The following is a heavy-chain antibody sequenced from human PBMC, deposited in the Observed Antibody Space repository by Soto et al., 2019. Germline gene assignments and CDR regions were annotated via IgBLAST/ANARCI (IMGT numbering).Heavy chain of an antibody. D-gene: IGHD3-3*02. J-gene: IGHJ4*02. Sequence: QVQLVESGGGVVQPGRSLRLSCSTSGFTFSNYGMHWFRQAPGKGLEWLAVISFDEQHTDYVDSVKDRFAISRDNAKNTLYLQMNSLRAEDTAVYFCAKDRTDHFWTGFCDSWGQGALVTVSS. CDR2: ISFDEQHT. CDR3: AKDRTDHFWTGFCDS. CDR1: GFTFSNYG. V-gene: IGHV3-30*18.